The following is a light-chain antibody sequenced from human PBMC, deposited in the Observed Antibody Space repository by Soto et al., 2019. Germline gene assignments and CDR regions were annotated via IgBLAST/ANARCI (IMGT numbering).Light chain of an antibody. CDR1: SSDVGSYNL. CDR3: CSYARSSTSPV. V-gene: IGLV2-23*01. CDR2: EGT. J-gene: IGLJ3*02. Sequence: QSVLTQPASVSGSPGQSITISCTGTSSDVGSYNLVSWYQQHPGKAPQLMIYEGTKRPSGISNRFSGSKSGNTASLTISGLQAEDEAEYYCCSYARSSTSPVFGGGTQRTVL.